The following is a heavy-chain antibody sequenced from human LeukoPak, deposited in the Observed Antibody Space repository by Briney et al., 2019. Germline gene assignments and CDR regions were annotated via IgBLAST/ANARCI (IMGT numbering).Heavy chain of an antibody. CDR1: GFTVSSNY. CDR3: ARGSDYDSSGYPSYAFDI. Sequence: PGGSLRLSCAASGFTVSSNYMSWVRQAPGKGLECVSVIYSGGSTYYADSVKGRFTISRDNSKNTLYLQMNSLRAEDTAVYYCARGSDYDSSGYPSYAFDIWGQGTMVTVSS. J-gene: IGHJ3*02. CDR2: IYSGGST. V-gene: IGHV3-66*01. D-gene: IGHD3-22*01.